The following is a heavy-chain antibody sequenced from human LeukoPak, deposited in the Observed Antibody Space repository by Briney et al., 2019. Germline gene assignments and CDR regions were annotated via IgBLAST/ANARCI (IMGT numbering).Heavy chain of an antibody. V-gene: IGHV3-30-3*01. CDR2: ISYDGSNK. CDR1: GFTFSSYA. Sequence: PGGSLRLSCAASGFTFSSYAMHWVRQAPGKGLEWVAVISYDGSNKYYADSVKGRFTISRDNSKNTLYLQMNSLRAEDTAVYYCARDEDAYDYVWGSYRYYFDYWGQGTLVTVSS. J-gene: IGHJ4*02. D-gene: IGHD3-16*02. CDR3: ARDEDAYDYVWGSYRYYFDY.